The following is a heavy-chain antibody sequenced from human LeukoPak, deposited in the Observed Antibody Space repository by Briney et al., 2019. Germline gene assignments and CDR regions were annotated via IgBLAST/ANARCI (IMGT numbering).Heavy chain of an antibody. Sequence: GGSLRLSCAASGFTFSDYYMSWIRQAPGKGLEWVSYISSRSSYTNYADSVKGPFTISRDNAKNSLYLQMNSLRAEDTAVYYCARGGVDYGGYGGLPGYWGQGTLVTVSS. CDR3: ARGGVDYGGYGGLPGY. D-gene: IGHD4-17*01. J-gene: IGHJ4*02. V-gene: IGHV3-11*05. CDR1: GFTFSDYY. CDR2: ISSRSSYT.